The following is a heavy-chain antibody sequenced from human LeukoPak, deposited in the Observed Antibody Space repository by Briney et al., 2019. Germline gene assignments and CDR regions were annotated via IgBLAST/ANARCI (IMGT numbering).Heavy chain of an antibody. CDR2: INGDGSRT. CDR1: GSTFSTYW. CDR3: GRDQAALPDY. Sequence: GGSLRLSCAASGSTFSTYWMHWVRQAPGKGLVWVSRINGDGSRTTYADSVKGRFTISRDNAKNTLYLQMNSLRAEDTAVYYCGRDQAALPDYWGQGTLVTVSS. J-gene: IGHJ4*02. V-gene: IGHV3-74*01. D-gene: IGHD6-6*01.